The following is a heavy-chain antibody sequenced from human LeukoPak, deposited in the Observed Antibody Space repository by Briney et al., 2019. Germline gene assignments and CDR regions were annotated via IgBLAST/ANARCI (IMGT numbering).Heavy chain of an antibody. CDR2: IYPGDSDT. D-gene: IGHD3-9*01. J-gene: IGHJ4*02. V-gene: IGHV5-51*01. Sequence: GESLKISCQGPGYRFTSYWIGWVRQMPGKGLEWMGIIYPGDSDTRYSPSFQGQVTILADKSISTAYLQWSSLKASDTAMYYCARHVGFDWLADYWGQGTLVTVSS. CDR1: GYRFTSYW. CDR3: ARHVGFDWLADY.